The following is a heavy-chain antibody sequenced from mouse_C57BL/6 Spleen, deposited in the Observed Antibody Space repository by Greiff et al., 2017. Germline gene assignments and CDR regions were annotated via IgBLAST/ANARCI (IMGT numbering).Heavy chain of an antibody. CDR1: GYTFTDYE. V-gene: IGHV1-15*01. J-gene: IGHJ2*01. D-gene: IGHD2-3*01. Sequence: QVQLKQSGAELVRPGASVTLSCKASGYTFTDYEMHWVKQTPVHGLEWIGAIDPETGGTAYNQKFKGKAILTADKSSSTAYMELRSLTSEDSAVYYCTRKGGLLRYFDGWGQGTTLTVAS. CDR2: IDPETGGT. CDR3: TRKGGLLRYFDG.